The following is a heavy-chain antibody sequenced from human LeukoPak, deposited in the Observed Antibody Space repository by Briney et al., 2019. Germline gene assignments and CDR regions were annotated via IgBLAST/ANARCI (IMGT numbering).Heavy chain of an antibody. CDR2: INSDGSNT. Sequence: GGSLRLSCAASGFTFSNYWMHWVRQAPGKGLVWVSRINSDGSNTNYADSVKGRFTISRDNAKNTLYLQMNSLRAEDTAIYYCATYRQVLLPFESWGQGTLVTVSS. D-gene: IGHD2-8*02. CDR3: ATYRQVLLPFES. CDR1: GFTFSNYW. V-gene: IGHV3-74*01. J-gene: IGHJ4*02.